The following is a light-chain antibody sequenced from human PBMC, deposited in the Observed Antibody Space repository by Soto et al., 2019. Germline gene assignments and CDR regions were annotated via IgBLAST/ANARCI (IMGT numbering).Light chain of an antibody. CDR1: TGAVTSGNF. Sequence: QAVVTQEPSLSVSPGGTVTLTCASSTGAVTSGNFPYWFQQKPGQAPRTLIYETSNKHSWTPARFSCFLLGGKAALTLSGAQPEDEAEYYCLLSFSGPRVFGGGTKVTVL. CDR2: ETS. V-gene: IGLV7-46*01. J-gene: IGLJ3*02. CDR3: LLSFSGPRV.